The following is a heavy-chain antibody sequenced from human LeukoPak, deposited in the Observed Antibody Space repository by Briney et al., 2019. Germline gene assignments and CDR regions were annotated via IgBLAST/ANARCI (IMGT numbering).Heavy chain of an antibody. Sequence: SETLSLTCTVSGGSISSDYWSWIRQPDGKGLEWIGRIYTSGSTNYNPSLKSRVSMSVDTSTNQFSLKLSSVTAADTAVYYCARDSLVHPNRWFNPWGQGTLVIVSS. D-gene: IGHD6-13*01. CDR1: GGSISSDY. CDR3: ARDSLVHPNRWFNP. J-gene: IGHJ5*02. V-gene: IGHV4-4*07. CDR2: IYTSGST.